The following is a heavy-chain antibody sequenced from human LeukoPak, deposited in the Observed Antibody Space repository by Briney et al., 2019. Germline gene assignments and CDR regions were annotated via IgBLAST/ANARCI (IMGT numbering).Heavy chain of an antibody. Sequence: ASVKVSCKASGYTFTSYGISWVRQAPGQGLEWMGWISAYNGNTNYAQKLQGRVTMTTDTSTSTAYMELRSLRSDDTVVYYCARDRGSPDGYNSWGFYYYYYMDVWGKGTTVTVSS. D-gene: IGHD5-24*01. J-gene: IGHJ6*03. CDR3: ARDRGSPDGYNSWGFYYYYYMDV. V-gene: IGHV1-18*01. CDR1: GYTFTSYG. CDR2: ISAYNGNT.